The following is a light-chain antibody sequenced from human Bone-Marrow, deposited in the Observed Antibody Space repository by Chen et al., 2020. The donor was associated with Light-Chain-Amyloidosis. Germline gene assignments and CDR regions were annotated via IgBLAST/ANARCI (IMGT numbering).Light chain of an antibody. CDR2: RDT. CDR3: QSADSSGTYEVI. V-gene: IGLV3-25*03. J-gene: IGLJ2*01. CDR1: DLPTKY. Sequence: SHAPTLPPPVSVSPGLTARNTHPGDDLPTKYAYWYQQKPGQAPVLVIHRDTERPSGISERFSGSSSGTTATLTISGVQAEDEADYHCQSADSSGTYEVIFGGGTKLTVL.